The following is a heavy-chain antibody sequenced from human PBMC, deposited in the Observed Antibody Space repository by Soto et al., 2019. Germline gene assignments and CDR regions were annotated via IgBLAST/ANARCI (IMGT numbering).Heavy chain of an antibody. D-gene: IGHD4-17*01. Sequence: ASVKVSCKASGYTFTSYYMHWVRQAPGQGLEWMGIVNPSGGSTSYAQKFQGRVTMTRDTSTSTVYMELSSLRSEDTAVYYCARDVEDGDYGMDVWGQGTTVTVSS. CDR2: VNPSGGST. V-gene: IGHV1-46*01. CDR1: GYTFTSYY. J-gene: IGHJ6*02. CDR3: ARDVEDGDYGMDV.